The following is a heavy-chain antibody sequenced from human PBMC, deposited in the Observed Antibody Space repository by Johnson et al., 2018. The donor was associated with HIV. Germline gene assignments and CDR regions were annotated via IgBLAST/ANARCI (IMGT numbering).Heavy chain of an antibody. D-gene: IGHD4-17*01. J-gene: IGHJ3*02. CDR2: ISYDGSNK. Sequence: QVQLVESGGGVVQPGRSLRLSCAASGFTFSSYAMHWVRHAPGKGLEWVAVISYDGSNKYYADSVKGRFTISRDNSKNTLYLQMNSLRAEDTAVYYCARARMTTVTNDAFDIWGQGTMVTVSS. CDR3: ARARMTTVTNDAFDI. V-gene: IGHV3-30-3*01. CDR1: GFTFSSYA.